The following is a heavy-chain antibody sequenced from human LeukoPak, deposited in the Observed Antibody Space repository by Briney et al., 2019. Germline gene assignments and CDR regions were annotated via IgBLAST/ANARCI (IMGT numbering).Heavy chain of an antibody. CDR1: GFTFASYV. J-gene: IGHJ3*02. CDR3: ARRKGDAFDI. CDR2: ITGSGGST. D-gene: IGHD1-14*01. Sequence: GGSLRLSCAASGFTFASYVMNWVRQAPGKELEWVSTITGSGGSTYYADSVKGRFTISRDNSKNTLYLQMNSLGAEDAAVYYCARRKGDAFDIWGQGTMVTVSS. V-gene: IGHV3-23*01.